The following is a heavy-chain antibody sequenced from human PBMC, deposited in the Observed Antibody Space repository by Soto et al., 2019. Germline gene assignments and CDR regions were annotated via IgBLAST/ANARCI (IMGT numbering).Heavy chain of an antibody. CDR2: ISCSGGST. CDR1: GFTFSSYA. J-gene: IGHJ6*02. V-gene: IGHV3-23*01. CDR3: AKVRGYYYYYGMDV. Sequence: GGSLRLSCAASGFTFSSYAMSWVRQAPGKGLEWVSAISCSGGSTYYADSVKGRFTISRDNSKNTLYLQMNSLRAEDTAVYYCAKVRGYYYYYGMDVWGQGTTVTVSS.